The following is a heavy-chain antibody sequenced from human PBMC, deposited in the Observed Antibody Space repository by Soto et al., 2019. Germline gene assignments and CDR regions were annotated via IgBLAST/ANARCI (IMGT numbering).Heavy chain of an antibody. V-gene: IGHV3-30*18. CDR3: AKILQFYDSSSYPDY. J-gene: IGHJ4*02. D-gene: IGHD3-22*01. Sequence: QVQVVESGGGVVQPGKSLRLSCAASGFTFSDYGFHWVRQAPGKGLEWVAVISYDGSNKFYEDSVNGRFTVSRDNTKTSLYLQMNSLTIEDTAVYYCAKILQFYDSSSYPDYWGQGTLVTFSS. CDR2: ISYDGSNK. CDR1: GFTFSDYG.